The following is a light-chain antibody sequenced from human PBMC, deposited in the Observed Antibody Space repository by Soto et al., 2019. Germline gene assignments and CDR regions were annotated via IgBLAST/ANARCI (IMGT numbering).Light chain of an antibody. Sequence: DIQITQFPSSLAGFGGVRGTLHCQASQDISNYLNWYQQKPGKAPKLLIYDASNLETGVPSRFSGSGSGTDFTFTISSLQPEDIATYYCQQFDRLPLTFGPGTKVDIK. V-gene: IGKV1-33*01. CDR1: QDISNY. CDR2: DAS. CDR3: QQFDRLPLT. J-gene: IGKJ3*01.